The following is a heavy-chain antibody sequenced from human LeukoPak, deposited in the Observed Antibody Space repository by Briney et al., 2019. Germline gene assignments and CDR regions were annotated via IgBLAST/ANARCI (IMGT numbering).Heavy chain of an antibody. J-gene: IGHJ6*03. CDR1: GYTFTGYY. V-gene: IGHV1-18*04. CDR3: ASSAMVSLSPDYYYYMDV. Sequence: AASVKVSCKASGYTFTGYYMHWVRQAPGQGLEWMGWISAYNGNTNYAQKLQGRVTMTTDTSTSTAYMELRSLRSDDTAVYYCASSAMVSLSPDYYYYMDVWGKGTTVTVSS. CDR2: ISAYNGNT. D-gene: IGHD5-18*01.